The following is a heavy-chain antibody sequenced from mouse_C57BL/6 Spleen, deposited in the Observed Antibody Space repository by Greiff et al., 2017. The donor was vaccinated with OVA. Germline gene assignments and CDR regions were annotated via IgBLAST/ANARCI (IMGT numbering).Heavy chain of an antibody. CDR1: GYTFTSYW. CDR3: ARNYGSGYYFDY. V-gene: IGHV1-59*01. J-gene: IGHJ2*01. Sequence: QVQLQQPGAELVRPGTSVKLSCKASGYTFTSYWMHWVKQRPGQGLEWIGVIDPSDSYTNYNQKFKGKATLTVDTSSSTAYMQLSSLTSEDSAVYYCARNYGSGYYFDYWGQGTTLTVSS. D-gene: IGHD1-1*01. CDR2: IDPSDSYT.